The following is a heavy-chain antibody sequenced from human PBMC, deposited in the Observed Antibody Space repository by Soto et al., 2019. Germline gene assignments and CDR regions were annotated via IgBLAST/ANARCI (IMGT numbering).Heavy chain of an antibody. D-gene: IGHD3-16*01. Sequence: EVQLVESGGGLVQPGGSLRLSCAASGFTFSSHWMHWVRQVPGKGLVWVSRINSDGSSTSYADSVKGRFTISRDNAKNTLYLQMNSLTAEDTAVYSCASHNITALRNSIDVSGHGPTVTVSS. CDR2: INSDGSST. CDR1: GFTFSSHW. CDR3: ASHNITALRNSIDV. V-gene: IGHV3-74*01. J-gene: IGHJ6*02.